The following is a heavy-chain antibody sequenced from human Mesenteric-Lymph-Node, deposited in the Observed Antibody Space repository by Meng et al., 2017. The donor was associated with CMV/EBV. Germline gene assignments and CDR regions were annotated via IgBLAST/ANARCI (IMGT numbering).Heavy chain of an antibody. CDR2: VYSSGST. D-gene: IGHD3-3*01. CDR1: GGSISNYY. Sequence: SETLSLTCTVSGGSISNYYWSWLRQPPGKGLEWIGYVYSSGSTNYNPSLESRVTISVDASRNQFSLKLSSVTAADTAVYYCARGPYYDFWSGYLEGNYYYGMDVWGQGTTVTVSS. CDR3: ARGPYYDFWSGYLEGNYYYGMDV. J-gene: IGHJ6*02. V-gene: IGHV4-59*01.